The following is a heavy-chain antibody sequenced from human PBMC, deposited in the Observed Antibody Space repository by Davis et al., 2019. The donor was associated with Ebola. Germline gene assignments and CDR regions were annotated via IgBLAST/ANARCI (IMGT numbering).Heavy chain of an antibody. CDR3: ARDLKDTAHFDF. CDR1: GGTFSSYA. Sequence: ASVKVSCKASGGTFSSYAISWVRQAPGQGLEWMGWINPNSGGTNYAQKFQGRVTMTRDTSISTAYMELSRLRSDDTAVYYCARDLKDTAHFDFWGQGTLVTVSS. V-gene: IGHV1-2*02. D-gene: IGHD2-15*01. CDR2: INPNSGGT. J-gene: IGHJ4*02.